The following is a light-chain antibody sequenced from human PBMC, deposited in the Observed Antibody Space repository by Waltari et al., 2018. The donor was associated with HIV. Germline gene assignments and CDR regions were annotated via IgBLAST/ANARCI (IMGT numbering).Light chain of an antibody. J-gene: IGKJ2*01. CDR2: DAS. V-gene: IGKV3-11*01. CDR1: QSVSSY. Sequence: EIVLTQSPATLTLSPGARAPLPCRASQSVSSYLAWYQQKPGQAPRLLIYDASNRATGIPARFSGSGSGTDFTLTITSLEPEDFAVYYCQQRSNWPPYTFGQGTKLEIK. CDR3: QQRSNWPPYT.